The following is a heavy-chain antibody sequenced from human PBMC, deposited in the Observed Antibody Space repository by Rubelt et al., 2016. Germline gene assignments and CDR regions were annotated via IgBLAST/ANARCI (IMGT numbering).Heavy chain of an antibody. Sequence: GKGLVWVSRINSDGSTTSYADSVKGRFTISRDNSKNTLYLQMNSLRAEDTAVYYCARDGRYSSGWYSQGEYYYGMDVWGQGTTVTVSS. CDR2: INSDGSTT. D-gene: IGHD6-19*01. V-gene: IGHV3-74*01. J-gene: IGHJ6*02. CDR3: ARDGRYSSGWYSQGEYYYGMDV.